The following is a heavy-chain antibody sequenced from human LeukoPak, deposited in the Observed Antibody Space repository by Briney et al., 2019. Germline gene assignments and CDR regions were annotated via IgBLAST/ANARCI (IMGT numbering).Heavy chain of an antibody. J-gene: IGHJ6*02. CDR1: GFTFSSYA. D-gene: IGHD1-26*01. CDR2: ISGSGGST. Sequence: GGSLRLSCAASGFTFSSYAMSWVRQAPGKGLEWVSAISGSGGSTYYADSVKGRFTISRDNSKNTLYLQMNSLRAEDTAVYYCASVVGATRNYYYGMDVWGQGTTVTVSS. V-gene: IGHV3-23*01. CDR3: ASVVGATRNYYYGMDV.